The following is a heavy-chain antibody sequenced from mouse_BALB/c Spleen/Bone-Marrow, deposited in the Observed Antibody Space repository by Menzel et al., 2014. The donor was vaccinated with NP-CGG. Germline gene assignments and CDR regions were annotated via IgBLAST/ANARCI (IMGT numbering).Heavy chain of an antibody. J-gene: IGHJ4*01. CDR3: AKQDYYRHDYAMDY. CDR1: GFSLTSYG. V-gene: IGHV2-3*01. Sequence: QVQLQQSGTGLVAPSQSLSITCTVSGFSLTSYGVVWVRPPPGKGLEWLGVIWGDGSTNYHSALITRLSISKDNSKSQVFLKLNSLQTDDTATYYCAKQDYYRHDYAMDYWGQGTSVTVSS. CDR2: IWGDGST. D-gene: IGHD2-14*01.